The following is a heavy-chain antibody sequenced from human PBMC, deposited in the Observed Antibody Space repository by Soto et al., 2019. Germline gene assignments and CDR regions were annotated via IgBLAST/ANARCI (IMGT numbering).Heavy chain of an antibody. V-gene: IGHV1-69*01. CDR3: ASHPAPTYSSCWPYFDY. CDR1: GGTFSSYA. CDR2: IIPIFGTA. J-gene: IGHJ4*02. D-gene: IGHD6-19*01. Sequence: QVQLVQSGAEVKKPGSSVKVSCKASGGTFSSYAISWVLQAPGQGLEWMGGIIPIFGTANYAQKFQGRVTITADEATSTAYMELSSLRSEDTAVYFCASHPAPTYSSCWPYFDYWCQGTLV.